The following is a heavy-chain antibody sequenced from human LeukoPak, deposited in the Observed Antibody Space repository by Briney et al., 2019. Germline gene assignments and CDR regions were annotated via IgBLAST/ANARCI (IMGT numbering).Heavy chain of an antibody. J-gene: IGHJ4*02. CDR3: ARGDDGAY. Sequence: PGGSLRLSCAASGFTFDIYGMNWIRQAPGEGLEWVSHIRSGSSPKYYADSVRGRFTISRDNAKKTLYLQMNSLRVEDTAVYYCARGDDGAYWGQGTLVTVSS. CDR2: IRSGSSPK. D-gene: IGHD3-16*01. V-gene: IGHV3-48*04. CDR1: GFTFDIYG.